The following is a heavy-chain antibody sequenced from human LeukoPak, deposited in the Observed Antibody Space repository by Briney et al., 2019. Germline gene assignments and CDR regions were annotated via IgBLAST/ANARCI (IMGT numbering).Heavy chain of an antibody. V-gene: IGHV1-69*02. CDR1: GGTFSSYT. Sequence: GSSVKVSCKASGGTFSSYTISWVRQAPGQGLEWMGRIIPILGIANYAQKFQGRVTITADKSTSTAYMELSSWVSEAAAVLYLSRGLDGYNNLFDYWRQGTLATVHS. D-gene: IGHD5-24*01. J-gene: IGHJ4*02. CDR2: IIPILGIA. CDR3: SRGLDGYNNLFDY.